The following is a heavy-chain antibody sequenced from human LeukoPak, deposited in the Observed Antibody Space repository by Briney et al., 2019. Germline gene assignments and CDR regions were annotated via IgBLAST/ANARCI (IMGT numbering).Heavy chain of an antibody. CDR1: GFTFSSYW. CDR2: IKQDGSEK. CDR3: ARARTRYDSSGYPPLE. V-gene: IGHV3-7*04. Sequence: GGSLRLSCAASGFTFSSYWMSWVRQAPGKGLEWVANIKQDGSEKYYVDSVKGRFTISRDNSKNTLYLQMNSLRAEDTAVYYCARARTRYDSSGYPPLEWGQGTLVTVSS. J-gene: IGHJ4*02. D-gene: IGHD3-22*01.